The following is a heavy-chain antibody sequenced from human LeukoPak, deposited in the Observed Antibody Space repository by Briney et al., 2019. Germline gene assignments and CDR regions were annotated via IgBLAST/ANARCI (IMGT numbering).Heavy chain of an antibody. Sequence: PSETLSLTCAVYGGSFSGYYWSWIRQPTGKGLEWIGEINHSGSTNYNPSLKSRVTISVDTSKNQFSLQLSSVTAADTAAYYCARSDWFDPWGQGTLVTVSS. V-gene: IGHV4-34*01. CDR1: GGSFSGYY. CDR3: ARSDWFDP. CDR2: INHSGST. J-gene: IGHJ5*02.